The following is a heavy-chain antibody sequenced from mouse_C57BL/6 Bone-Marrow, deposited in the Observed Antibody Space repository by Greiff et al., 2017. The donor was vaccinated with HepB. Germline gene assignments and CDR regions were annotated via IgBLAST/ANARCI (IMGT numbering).Heavy chain of an antibody. CDR1: GFTFSDFY. J-gene: IGHJ1*03. D-gene: IGHD2-4*01. CDR3: ARDAVDFYWYFDV. Sequence: EVKLVESGGGLVQSGRSLRLSCATSGFTFSDFYMEWVRQAPGKGLEWIAASRNKANDYTTEYSASVKGRFIVSRDTSQSILYLQMNALRAEDTAIYHCARDAVDFYWYFDVWGTGTTVTVSS. V-gene: IGHV7-1*01. CDR2: SRNKANDYTT.